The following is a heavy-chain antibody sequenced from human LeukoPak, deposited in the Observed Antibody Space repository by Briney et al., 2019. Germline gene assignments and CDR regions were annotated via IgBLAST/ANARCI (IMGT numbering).Heavy chain of an antibody. CDR1: GFTFSSYC. J-gene: IGHJ4*02. D-gene: IGHD1-14*01. CDR3: ARVRYLDY. Sequence: PGGSLRLSCAASGFTFSSYCINWVRQAPGKGLEWVSYISSSSSTIYYADSVKGRFTISRDNAKNSLYLQMNSLRAEDTAVYYCARVRYLDYWGQGTLVTVSS. CDR2: ISSSSSTI. V-gene: IGHV3-48*01.